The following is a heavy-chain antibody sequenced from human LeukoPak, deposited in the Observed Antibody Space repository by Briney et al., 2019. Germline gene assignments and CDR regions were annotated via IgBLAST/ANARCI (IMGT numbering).Heavy chain of an antibody. D-gene: IGHD3-16*01. J-gene: IGHJ3*02. Sequence: GGSLRLSCAASGFTFSSYWMSWVRQAPGEGLEWVANILPDGSEKYYLDSVKGRFTISRDNPTNSLYLQINSLRAEDTALYYCARERAGGTGADGFDIWGQGTMVTVSS. CDR3: ARERAGGTGADGFDI. CDR2: ILPDGSEK. CDR1: GFTFSSYW. V-gene: IGHV3-7*01.